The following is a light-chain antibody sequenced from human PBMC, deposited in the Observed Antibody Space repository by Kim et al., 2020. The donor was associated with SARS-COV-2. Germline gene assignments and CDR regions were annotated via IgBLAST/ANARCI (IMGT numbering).Light chain of an antibody. CDR1: SLESKS. V-gene: IGLV3-21*04. J-gene: IGLJ3*02. CDR2: NDS. CDR3: QVWDASSRHLV. Sequence: SYELTQPPSLAVSPGKTATISCGGNSLESKSVRWYKQKPGQAPVLVMYNDSDRPSGIPERFSGSNSGNTATLTINRVEAGDEADYYCQVWDASSRHLVFG.